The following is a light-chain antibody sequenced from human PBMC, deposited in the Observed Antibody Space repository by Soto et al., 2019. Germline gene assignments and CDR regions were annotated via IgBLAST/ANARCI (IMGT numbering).Light chain of an antibody. CDR2: AAS. CDR1: QGISSW. V-gene: IGKV1-12*01. CDR3: QHDGTSSWT. Sequence: DIQMTQSPYSLSASVGDRVTITCRASQGISSWLAWYQQKPGKAPKLLIYAASSLQSGVPSRFSGSGSGTDFTLTISRLEPEDFAVYYCQHDGTSSWTFGQGTKVDIK. J-gene: IGKJ1*01.